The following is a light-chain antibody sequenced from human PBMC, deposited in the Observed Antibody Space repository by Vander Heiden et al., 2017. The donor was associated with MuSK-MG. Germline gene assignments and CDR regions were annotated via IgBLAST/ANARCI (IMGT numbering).Light chain of an antibody. V-gene: IGKV1-17*01. J-gene: IGKJ1*01. CDR2: TAS. CDR3: RQHNSYPRT. Sequence: DIQMTQSPSSLSASVGDRVTITCRASQGIRNDLDWYQQKPGKAPKRLINTASSLQSGVPSRFSGSGSGTEFTLTIGSLQPEDFATYYCRQHNSYPRTFGQGTKVXIK. CDR1: QGIRND.